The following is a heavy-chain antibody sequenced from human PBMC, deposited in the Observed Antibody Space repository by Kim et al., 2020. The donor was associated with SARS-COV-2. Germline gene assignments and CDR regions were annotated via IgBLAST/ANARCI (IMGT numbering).Heavy chain of an antibody. J-gene: IGHJ4*02. CDR1: GYTFSRSA. CDR3: AKDYFFNSASGGDDY. Sequence: ASGKVSCKASGYTFSRSAMHWVGQAPGQRLEWMGWIYATQGTTKYSQNFQGRVTITRDTSASTAYMEPSDLRSEDTAVYYCAKDYFFNSASGGDDYWGQGALVTISS. CDR2: IYATQGTT. D-gene: IGHD3-10*01. V-gene: IGHV1-3*01.